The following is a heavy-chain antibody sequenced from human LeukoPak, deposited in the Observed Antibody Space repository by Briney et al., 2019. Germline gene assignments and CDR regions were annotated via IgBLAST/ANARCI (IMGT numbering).Heavy chain of an antibody. Sequence: ASVKVSCKASGYTFTIYAMHWVRQAPGQRLEWMGWINAGNGNTKYSQKFQGRVTITRDTSASTAYMELSSLRSEDTAVYYCARGGGSSSWYGWFDPWGQGTLVTVSS. CDR2: INAGNGNT. CDR1: GYTFTIYA. V-gene: IGHV1-3*01. D-gene: IGHD6-13*01. J-gene: IGHJ5*02. CDR3: ARGGGSSSWYGWFDP.